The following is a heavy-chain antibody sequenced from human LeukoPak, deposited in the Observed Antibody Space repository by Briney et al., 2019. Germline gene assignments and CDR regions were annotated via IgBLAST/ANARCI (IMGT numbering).Heavy chain of an antibody. D-gene: IGHD6-13*01. CDR1: GFTVDSKY. V-gene: IGHV3-66*02. CDR3: ARGFGKAAANVFGGYTMDV. CDR2: IYTGGST. Sequence: GGSLRLSCAASGFTVDSKYMSWVRQAPGKGLEWVSLIYTGGSTYYAASVGGRFTISRDNSKNTLYLQMNSLRPEDTAVYYCARGFGKAAANVFGGYTMDVWGQGTTVTVSS. J-gene: IGHJ6*02.